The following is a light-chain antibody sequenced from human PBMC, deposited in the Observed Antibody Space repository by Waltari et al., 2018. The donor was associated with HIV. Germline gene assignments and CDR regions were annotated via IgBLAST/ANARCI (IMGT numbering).Light chain of an antibody. Sequence: ELVLTQSPAILSVSPGERAILSCRASQSVSRHLAWYQQKSGQAPRLLIYETSTRAAGTPGRFTGSGSGTDFALTITGVEPADVAVYYCQQRGTWPPVTFGGGTKVEI. CDR2: ETS. CDR1: QSVSRH. V-gene: IGKV3-11*01. CDR3: QQRGTWPPVT. J-gene: IGKJ4*01.